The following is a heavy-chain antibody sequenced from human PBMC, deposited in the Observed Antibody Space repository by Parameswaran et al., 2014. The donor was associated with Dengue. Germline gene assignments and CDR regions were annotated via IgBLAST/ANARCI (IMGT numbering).Heavy chain of an antibody. CDR2: IYWDDDK. V-gene: IGHV2-5*08. CDR3: AHRKCSISSCYPYGLDV. Sequence: RWIRQPPGKALEWLALIYWDDDKRYSPSLESRLTITKDTSKNLVVLTMTNMDPVDTATYYCAHRKCSISSCYPYGLDVWGQGTTVTVSS. J-gene: IGHJ6*02. D-gene: IGHD2-2*01.